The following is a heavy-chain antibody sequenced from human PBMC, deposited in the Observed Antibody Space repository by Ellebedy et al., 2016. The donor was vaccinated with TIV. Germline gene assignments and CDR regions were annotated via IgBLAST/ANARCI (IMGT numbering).Heavy chain of an antibody. CDR3: AGSSALSRDNWFDP. J-gene: IGHJ5*02. Sequence: GESLKISCKGSGYSFTSYWIGWVRQMPGKGLEWIGIIYPGDSDTKYSPSFRGQVTISADRSISTAYLQWSSLKASDTATYYCAGSSALSRDNWFDPWGQGTLVIVSS. CDR1: GYSFTSYW. V-gene: IGHV5-51*01. D-gene: IGHD6-13*01. CDR2: IYPGDSDT.